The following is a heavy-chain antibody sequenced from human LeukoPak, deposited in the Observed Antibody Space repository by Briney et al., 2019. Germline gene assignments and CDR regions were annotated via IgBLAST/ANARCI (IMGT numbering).Heavy chain of an antibody. CDR3: AKAGRGGAITMVRGVKGDYYYMDV. Sequence: PGGSLRLSCAASGFTFDDYGMTWVRQAPGKGLEWVSDTNWHGAKLGYGDSVRGRFTISRDNAKNSLYLEMNSLRAEDTAVYYCAKAGRGGAITMVRGVKGDYYYMDVWGKGTTVTISS. V-gene: IGHV3-20*04. J-gene: IGHJ6*03. CDR2: TNWHGAKL. D-gene: IGHD3-10*01. CDR1: GFTFDDYG.